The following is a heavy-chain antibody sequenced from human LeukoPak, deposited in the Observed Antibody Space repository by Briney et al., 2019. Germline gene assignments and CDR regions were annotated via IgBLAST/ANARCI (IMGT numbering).Heavy chain of an antibody. V-gene: IGHV5-51*01. CDR3: ARLEEDTAYSL. Sequence: GESLKISCKGSGYSFTSYWIGWVRQMPGKGLEWMGIIYPGDSDTRYSPSFQGQVTISADKSISTAYLQCSSLKASDAAMYYCARLEEDTAYSLWGQGTLVTVSS. CDR1: GYSFTSYW. CDR2: IYPGDSDT. D-gene: IGHD5-18*01. J-gene: IGHJ4*02.